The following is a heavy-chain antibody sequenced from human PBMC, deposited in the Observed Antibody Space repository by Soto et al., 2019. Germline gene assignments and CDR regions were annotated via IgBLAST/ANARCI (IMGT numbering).Heavy chain of an antibody. CDR2: LCYSGN. Sequence: PSQRRSLPGTVSGASISTSPYCWAWIRQPPGKGLEWVGSLCYSGNYYRPSLKSRVTISVDTSKNQLSLNLPSVTAADTAIYYCSRRAPEGFDPWGQGTLVTASS. V-gene: IGHV4-39*01. J-gene: IGHJ5*02. CDR3: SRRAPEGFDP. CDR1: GASISTSPYC.